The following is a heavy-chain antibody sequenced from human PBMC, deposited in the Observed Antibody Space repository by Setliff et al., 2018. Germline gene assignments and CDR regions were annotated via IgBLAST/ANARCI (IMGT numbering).Heavy chain of an antibody. CDR3: ARGSGRGYSYGLFDY. Sequence: SETLSLTCTVSGGSTNNYHWTWIRQPAGKGLEWIGRLYPNGNTNYNPSLKRRVNMSADSSKNNLSLRLKYVTAADTAVYYCARGSGRGYSYGLFDYWGRGALVTVSS. J-gene: IGHJ4*02. CDR1: GGSTNNYH. V-gene: IGHV4-4*07. CDR2: LYPNGNT. D-gene: IGHD5-18*01.